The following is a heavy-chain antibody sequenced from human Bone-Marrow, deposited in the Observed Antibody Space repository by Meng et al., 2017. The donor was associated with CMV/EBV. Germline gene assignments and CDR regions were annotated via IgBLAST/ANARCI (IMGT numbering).Heavy chain of an antibody. J-gene: IGHJ4*02. V-gene: IGHV3-53*01. CDR1: GFTFSSYS. D-gene: IGHD5-18*01. Sequence: GESLKISCAASGFTFSSYSMNWVRQAPGKGLEWVSVIYSGGSTYYADSVKGRFTISRDNSKNTLYLQMNSLRAEDTAVYYCARVGQLRYADYWGQGTLVTVSS. CDR3: ARVGQLRYADY. CDR2: IYSGGST.